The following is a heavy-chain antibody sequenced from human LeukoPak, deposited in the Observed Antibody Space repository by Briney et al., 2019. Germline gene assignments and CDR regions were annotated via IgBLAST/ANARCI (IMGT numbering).Heavy chain of an antibody. D-gene: IGHD1-26*01. CDR3: ARDAASGSYYHFDY. Sequence: GGSLRLSCAAFGFTFSSYAVSWVRQAPGKGLEWVSAISGSGGSTYYADSVKGRFTISRDNSKNTLYLQMNSLRAEDTAVYYCARDAASGSYYHFDYWGQGTLVTVSS. CDR1: GFTFSSYA. V-gene: IGHV3-23*01. CDR2: ISGSGGST. J-gene: IGHJ4*02.